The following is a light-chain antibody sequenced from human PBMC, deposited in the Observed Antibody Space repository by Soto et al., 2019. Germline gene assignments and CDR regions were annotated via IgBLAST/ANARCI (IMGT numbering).Light chain of an antibody. CDR1: TGAVTSGHY. J-gene: IGLJ3*02. CDR3: FLSYSGAVV. Sequence: QAVVTQEPSLTVSPGGTVTLTCGSSTGAVTSGHYPYWFQQKPGQAPRTLIYNTNNKHSWTPARFSGSLLGVKAALTLSGAQPEDEADYYCFLSYSGAVVFGGGTKLTVL. CDR2: NTN. V-gene: IGLV7-46*01.